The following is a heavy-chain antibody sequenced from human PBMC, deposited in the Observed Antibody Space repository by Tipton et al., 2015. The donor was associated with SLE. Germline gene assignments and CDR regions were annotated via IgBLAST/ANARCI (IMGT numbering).Heavy chain of an antibody. CDR3: ARDEYRYDTTGYHLLGHFDF. V-gene: IGHV4-39*07. CDR1: GGSISSKNW. J-gene: IGHJ4*02. Sequence: TLSLTCAVYGGSISSKNWWGWIRQPPGKGLEWVGTVYYTGNTFYNPSLKSRVTISVDTSKNQFSLNLSSVTAADTAVYYCARDEYRYDTTGYHLLGHFDFWGQGTLVTVSS. CDR2: VYYTGNT. D-gene: IGHD3-22*01.